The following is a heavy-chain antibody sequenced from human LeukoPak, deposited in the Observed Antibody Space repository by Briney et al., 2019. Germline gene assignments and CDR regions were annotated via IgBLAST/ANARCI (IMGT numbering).Heavy chain of an antibody. CDR3: ARDPVPRTIVVVTAIDY. V-gene: IGHV3-7*01. Sequence: PGGSLRLSCAASGFTFSSYWMSWVRQAPGKGLEWVANIKQDGSEKYYADSVKGRFTISRDNSKNTLYLQMNSLRAEDTAVYYCARDPVPRTIVVVTAIDYWGQGTLVTVSS. J-gene: IGHJ4*02. CDR1: GFTFSSYW. D-gene: IGHD2-21*02. CDR2: IKQDGSEK.